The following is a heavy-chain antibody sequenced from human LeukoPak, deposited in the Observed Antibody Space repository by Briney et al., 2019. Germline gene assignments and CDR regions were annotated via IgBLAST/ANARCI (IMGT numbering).Heavy chain of an antibody. CDR3: ARSAADYYDSRGSYREIDY. V-gene: IGHV3-74*01. Sequence: GRSLRLSCAASAFTFSTYAMHWVRQAPGKGLVWVSRVNSDGIITTYADSVKGRFTISRDNAENTLYLQMNTLRAEDTAVYYCARSAADYYDSRGSYREIDYWGQGTLVTVSS. CDR2: VNSDGIIT. D-gene: IGHD3-22*01. CDR1: AFTFSTYA. J-gene: IGHJ4*02.